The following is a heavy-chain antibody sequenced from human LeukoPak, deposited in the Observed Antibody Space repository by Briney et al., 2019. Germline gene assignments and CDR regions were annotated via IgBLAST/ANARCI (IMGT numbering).Heavy chain of an antibody. CDR1: GFTFSNYA. D-gene: IGHD5-18*01. J-gene: IGHJ4*02. CDR3: ARDLRGHSYGSLDY. CDR2: ITYVGSNK. V-gene: IGHV3-30*04. Sequence: GGSLRLSCVASGFTFSNYAMNWVRQAPGKGLEWVAVITYVGSNKYYADSVEGRFTISRDNSKNTLYLQLNSLRAEDTAVYYCARDLRGHSYGSLDYWGQGTLVTVSS.